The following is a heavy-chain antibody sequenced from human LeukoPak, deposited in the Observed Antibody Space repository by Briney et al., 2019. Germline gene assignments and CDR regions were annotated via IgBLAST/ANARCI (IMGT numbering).Heavy chain of an antibody. V-gene: IGHV1-46*01. D-gene: IGHD3-22*01. CDR1: GYTFTAYH. CDR3: ARGTQIESSVYYAGHFDY. Sequence: GASVKVSCKASGYTFTAYHMHWVRQAPGQGLEWMGIINPNDGSTNYAQRFQGRVTMTRDRSTSTVYMELSSLRSEDTAVYYYARGTQIESSVYYAGHFDYWGQGTLVTVSS. J-gene: IGHJ4*02. CDR2: INPNDGST.